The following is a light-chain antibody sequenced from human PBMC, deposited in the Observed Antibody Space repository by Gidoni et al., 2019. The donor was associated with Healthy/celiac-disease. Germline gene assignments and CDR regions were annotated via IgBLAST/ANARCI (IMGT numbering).Light chain of an antibody. CDR3: QQYGSF. V-gene: IGKV3-20*01. CDR1: QSVSSSC. Sequence: EIVLTQSPGTLSLSPGERATLSWRTSQSVSSSCLAWYQQKPGQAPRLLIYGASSRATGIPARFSGSGSGTDFTLTISRLEPEDFAVYYCQQYGSFFGPGTKVDIK. CDR2: GAS. J-gene: IGKJ3*01.